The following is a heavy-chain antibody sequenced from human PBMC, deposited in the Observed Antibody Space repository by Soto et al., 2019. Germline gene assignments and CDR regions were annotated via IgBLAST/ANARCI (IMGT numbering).Heavy chain of an antibody. Sequence: QVQLMQSGAEVKKPGASVKVSCKTSGYTFTGYYLHWLRQAPGQGLEWMGWINPNSGDSNYSQEFQGRVTMTSDTSITTAYMQLSRLRSDDTAVYYCARREQWLENFDFWGQGTLVTVSS. CDR1: GYTFTGYY. J-gene: IGHJ4*02. V-gene: IGHV1-2*02. CDR3: ARREQWLENFDF. CDR2: INPNSGDS. D-gene: IGHD6-19*01.